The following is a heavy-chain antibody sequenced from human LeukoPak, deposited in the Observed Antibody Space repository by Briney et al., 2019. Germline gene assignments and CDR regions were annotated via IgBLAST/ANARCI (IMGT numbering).Heavy chain of an antibody. D-gene: IGHD4-23*01. CDR1: GFTFSSYG. J-gene: IGHJ3*02. V-gene: IGHV3-30*03. CDR2: ISYDGSNK. Sequence: GRSLRLSCAASGFTFSSYGMHWVRQAPGKGLEWVAVISYDGSNKYYADSVKGRFTISRDNSKDTLYLQMNSLRAEDTAVYYCARVGNSGAFDIWGQGTMVTVSS. CDR3: ARVGNSGAFDI.